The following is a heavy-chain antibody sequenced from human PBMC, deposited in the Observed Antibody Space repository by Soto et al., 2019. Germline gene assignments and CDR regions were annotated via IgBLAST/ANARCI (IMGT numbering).Heavy chain of an antibody. CDR3: ARETMVRGVGYYYYYMDV. CDR2: IYYSGST. J-gene: IGHJ6*03. V-gene: IGHV4-39*01. D-gene: IGHD3-10*01. Sequence: SETLSLTCTVSGGSISSSSYYWGWIRQPPGKGLEWIGSIYYSGSTYYNPSLKSRVTISVDTSKNQFSLKLSSVTAADTAVYYCARETMVRGVGYYYYYMDVWGKGTTVTVSS. CDR1: GGSISSSSYY.